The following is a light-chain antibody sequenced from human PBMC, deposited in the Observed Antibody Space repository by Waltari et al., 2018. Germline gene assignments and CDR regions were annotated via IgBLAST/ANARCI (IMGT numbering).Light chain of an antibody. CDR2: DVT. J-gene: IGLJ3*02. CDR3: ASYIAASTLV. Sequence: QSALTQPASVSGSPGQSITISCTGSGTDVGRYNYVSWYQHYPDKAPSLMIYDVTNRPSGVSGRFSGSKSGNTASLTISGLQPEGEADYYCASYIAASTLVFGGGTRLTVV. V-gene: IGLV2-14*03. CDR1: GTDVGRYNY.